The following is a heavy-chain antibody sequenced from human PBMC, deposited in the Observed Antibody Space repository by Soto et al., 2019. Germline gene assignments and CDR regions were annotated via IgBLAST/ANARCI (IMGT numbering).Heavy chain of an antibody. Sequence: QVQLQQWGAGLLKPSETLSLTCAVYGGSFSGYYWSWIRQPPGKGLEWSGENNNSGSTNYNPSLKSRVTISVDTSKNQFSLKLSSVTAADTAVYYCARGLLYWRYFDYWGQGTLVTVSS. CDR2: NNNSGST. J-gene: IGHJ4*02. V-gene: IGHV4-34*01. CDR1: GGSFSGYY. CDR3: ARGLLYWRYFDY. D-gene: IGHD2-8*02.